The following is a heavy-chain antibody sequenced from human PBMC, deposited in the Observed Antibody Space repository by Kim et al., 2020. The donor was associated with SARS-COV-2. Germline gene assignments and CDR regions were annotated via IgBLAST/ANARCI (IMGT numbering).Heavy chain of an antibody. CDR1: GYRFTSHW. Sequence: GESLKISCQGSGYRFTSHWIGWVRQTPGKGLEWMGFIYPDDSDTRYNPAFQGQVIISADKSINTAYLQWNSLKASDTGMYFCARLRHQFIGDNWFDPWGQGTLVTFSS. D-gene: IGHD3-10*01. V-gene: IGHV5-51*01. CDR3: ARLRHQFIGDNWFDP. J-gene: IGHJ5*02. CDR2: IYPDDSDT.